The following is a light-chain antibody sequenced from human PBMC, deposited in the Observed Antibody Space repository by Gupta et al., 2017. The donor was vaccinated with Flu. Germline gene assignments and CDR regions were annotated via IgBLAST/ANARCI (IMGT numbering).Light chain of an antibody. Sequence: EIVLTQSPATLYLSPGEGATLSCGASRDVRDYIAWYQLKPGLAPRLLIYDASRRATGIPDRFSGSGSGRDFTLTLKALEPEDFAVYSCQQYDTSPPTFGQGTRVEI. V-gene: IGKV3D-20*01. CDR1: RDVRDY. CDR3: QQYDTSPPT. J-gene: IGKJ1*01. CDR2: DAS.